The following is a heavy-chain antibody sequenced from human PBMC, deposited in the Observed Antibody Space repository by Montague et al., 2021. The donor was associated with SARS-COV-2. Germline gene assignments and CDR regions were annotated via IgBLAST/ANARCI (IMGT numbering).Heavy chain of an antibody. CDR3: ARGVYDYSNYVNWFDP. J-gene: IGHJ5*02. D-gene: IGHD4-11*01. Sequence: SLRLSCAASGFTFSSYDMHWVRQATGKGLEWVSAIGTAGDTYYPGSVKGRFTITRENAKNSLYLQMNSLSAGDTAVYYCARGVYDYSNYVNWFDPWGQGTLVTVAS. CDR2: IGTAGDT. CDR1: GFTFSSYD. V-gene: IGHV3-13*04.